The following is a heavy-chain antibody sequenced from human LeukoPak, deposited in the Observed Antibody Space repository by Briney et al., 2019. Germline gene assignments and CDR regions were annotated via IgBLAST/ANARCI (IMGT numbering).Heavy chain of an antibody. CDR1: GFTFSSHA. V-gene: IGHV3-23*01. CDR2: ISGSGGST. Sequence: GGSLRLSCAASGFTFSSHAMSWVRQAPGKGLEWVSAISGSGGSTYYADSVKGRFTISRDNSKNTLYLQMNSLRAEDTAVYYCAKSAVASYYYDSSGYYYFDYWGQGTLVTVSS. J-gene: IGHJ4*02. CDR3: AKSAVASYYYDSSGYYYFDY. D-gene: IGHD3-22*01.